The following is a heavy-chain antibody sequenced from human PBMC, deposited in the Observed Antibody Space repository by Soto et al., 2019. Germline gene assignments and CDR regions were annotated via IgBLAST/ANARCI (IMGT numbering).Heavy chain of an antibody. V-gene: IGHV3-23*01. CDR2: ISGSGGST. CDR1: GFTFSSYA. CDR3: AKEELLWSGELRVFDY. D-gene: IGHD3-10*01. Sequence: EVQLLESGGGLVQPGGSLRLSCAASGFTFSSYAMSWVRQAPGKGLEWVSAISGSGGSTYYADSVKGRFTISRDNSKNTLYLQMNSLRAEDTAVYYCAKEELLWSGELRVFDYWGQGTLVTVSS. J-gene: IGHJ4*02.